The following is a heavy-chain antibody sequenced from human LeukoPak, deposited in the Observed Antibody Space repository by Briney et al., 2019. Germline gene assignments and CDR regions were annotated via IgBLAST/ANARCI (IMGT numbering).Heavy chain of an antibody. CDR2: IYPGDSDT. V-gene: IGHV5-51*01. CDR1: GYSFTSYW. Sequence: GESLKISCKGSGYSFTSYWIGWVRQMPGKGLEWMGIIYPGDSDTRYSPSFQGQVTISADTSISTAYLQWSSLKASDTAMYCCARSGDSGSYYDNFDYWGQGILVTVSS. CDR3: ARSGDSGSYYDNFDY. J-gene: IGHJ4*02. D-gene: IGHD1-26*01.